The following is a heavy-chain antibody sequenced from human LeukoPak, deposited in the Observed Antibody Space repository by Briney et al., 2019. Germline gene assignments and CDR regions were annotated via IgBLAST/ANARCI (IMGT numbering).Heavy chain of an antibody. CDR2: IYHSGST. CDR1: GGSISSYY. V-gene: IGHV4-59*08. CDR3: ARLEMATIGICDY. D-gene: IGHD5-24*01. Sequence: PSETLSLTCTVSGGSISSYYWSWIRQPPGKGLEWIGSIYHSGSTYYNPSLKSRVTISVDTSKNQFSLKLSSVTAADTAVYYCARLEMATIGICDYWGQGTLVTVSS. J-gene: IGHJ4*02.